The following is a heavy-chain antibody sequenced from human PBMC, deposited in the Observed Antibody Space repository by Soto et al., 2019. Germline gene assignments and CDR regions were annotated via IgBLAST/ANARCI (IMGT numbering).Heavy chain of an antibody. CDR3: ARGDIVVVPAAMEPYYYYGMDV. CDR1: GASISYGGFS. D-gene: IGHD2-2*01. Sequence: SETLSLTCTVSGASISYGGFSWSWIRQSPGKGLEWIGYISHLENTYLHPSFKSRLTMSMDRTRNQFSLKLSSVTAADMAVYYCARGDIVVVPAAMEPYYYYGMDVWGQGTTVTVSS. V-gene: IGHV4-30-2*06. J-gene: IGHJ6*02. CDR2: ISHLENT.